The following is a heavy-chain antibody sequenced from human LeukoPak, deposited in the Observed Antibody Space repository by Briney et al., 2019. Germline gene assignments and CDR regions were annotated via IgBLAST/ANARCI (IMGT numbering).Heavy chain of an antibody. J-gene: IGHJ5*02. CDR2: ISSSSSYI. V-gene: IGHV3-21*01. D-gene: IGHD3-22*01. CDR3: AREEYYYDSSGYPNWFDP. Sequence: GGSLRLSCAASGFTFSSYAMNWVRQAPGRGLEWVSSISSSSSYIYYADSVKGRFTISRDNAKNSLYLQMNSLRAEDTAVYYCAREEYYYDSSGYPNWFDPWGQGTLVTVSS. CDR1: GFTFSSYA.